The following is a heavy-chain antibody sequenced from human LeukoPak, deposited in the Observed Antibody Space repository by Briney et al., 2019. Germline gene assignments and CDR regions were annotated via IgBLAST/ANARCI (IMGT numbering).Heavy chain of an antibody. CDR2: IYPGDSDT. CDR3: ARHVAGRIAAAGTPYYYYYYMDV. J-gene: IGHJ6*03. V-gene: IGHV5-51*01. D-gene: IGHD6-13*01. Sequence: GESLKISCKGSGYRFTSYWIGWVRQMPGKGLEWMGIIYPGDSDTRYSPSFQGQVTISADKSISTAYLQWSSLKASDTAMYYCARHVAGRIAAAGTPYYYYYYMDVWGKGTTVTVSS. CDR1: GYRFTSYW.